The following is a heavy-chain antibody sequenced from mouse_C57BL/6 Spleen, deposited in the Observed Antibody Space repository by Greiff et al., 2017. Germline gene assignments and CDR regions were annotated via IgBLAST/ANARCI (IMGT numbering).Heavy chain of an antibody. CDR3: AMEDYCGSPWFAY. CDR1: GYTFTSYW. CDR2: IHPSDSDT. V-gene: IGHV1-74*01. J-gene: IGHJ3*01. Sequence: QVQLQQPGAELVKPGASVKVSCKASGYTFTSYWMHWVKQRPGQGLEWIGRIHPSDSDTNYNQQFKGKATLTVDKSSSTAYMQLSSLTSEDSAVYYCAMEDYCGSPWFAYWGQGTLVTVSA. D-gene: IGHD1-1*01.